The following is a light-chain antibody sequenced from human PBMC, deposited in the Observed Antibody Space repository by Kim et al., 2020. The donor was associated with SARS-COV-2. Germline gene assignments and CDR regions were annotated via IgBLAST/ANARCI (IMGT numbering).Light chain of an antibody. V-gene: IGKV3-20*01. CDR2: GAS. Sequence: PGERATFSCRASQSVSSSYLAWYQQKPGQAPRLLIYGASSRATGIPDRFSGSGSGTDFTLTISRLEPEDFAVYYCQQYGSSSGVTFGPGTKVDIK. CDR3: QQYGSSSGVT. CDR1: QSVSSSY. J-gene: IGKJ3*01.